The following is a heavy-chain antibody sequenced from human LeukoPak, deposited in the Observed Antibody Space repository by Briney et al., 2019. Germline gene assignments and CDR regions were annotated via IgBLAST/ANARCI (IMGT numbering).Heavy chain of an antibody. D-gene: IGHD3-10*01. Sequence: SETLSLTCTVSGYSISSGYYWGWIRQPPGKGLEWIGSIYHSGSTYYNPSLKSRVTISVDTSKNQFSLKLSSVTAADTAVYYCAGHVLLWFGEALATNYYFDYWGQGTLVTVSS. V-gene: IGHV4-38-2*02. CDR2: IYHSGST. CDR3: AGHVLLWFGEALATNYYFDY. CDR1: GYSISSGYY. J-gene: IGHJ4*02.